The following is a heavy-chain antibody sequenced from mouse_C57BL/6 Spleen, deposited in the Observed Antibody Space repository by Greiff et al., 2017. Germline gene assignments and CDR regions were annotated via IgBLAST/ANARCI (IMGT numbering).Heavy chain of an antibody. CDR2: INYDGSST. D-gene: IGHD4-1*01. CDR3: ARDSTGTYAMDY. CDR1: GFTFSDYY. J-gene: IGHJ4*01. V-gene: IGHV5-16*01. Sequence: EVMLVESEGGLVQPGSSMKLSCTASGFTFSDYYMAWVRQVPEKGLEWVANINYDGSSTYYLDSLKSRFIISRDNAKNILYLQMSSLKSEYTATYYCARDSTGTYAMDYWGQGTSVTVSS.